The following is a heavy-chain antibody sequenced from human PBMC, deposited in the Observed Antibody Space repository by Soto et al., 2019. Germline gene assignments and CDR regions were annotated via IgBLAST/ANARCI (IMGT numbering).Heavy chain of an antibody. V-gene: IGHV3-30-3*01. CDR2: ISYDGSNK. D-gene: IGHD2-15*01. Sequence: QVQLVESGGGVVQPGRSLRLSCAASGFTFSSYAMHWVRQAPGKGLEWVAVISYDGSNKYYADSVKGRFTISRDNSKNTLYLQMNSLRAEDTAVYYCARDASGYCSGGSCYSPAVW. CDR3: ARDASGYCSGGSCYSPAV. J-gene: IGHJ6*01. CDR1: GFTFSSYA.